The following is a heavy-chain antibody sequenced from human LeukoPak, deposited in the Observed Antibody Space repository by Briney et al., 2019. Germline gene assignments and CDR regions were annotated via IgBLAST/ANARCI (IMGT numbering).Heavy chain of an antibody. CDR2: IYTSGST. CDR1: GGSISSGSYY. J-gene: IGHJ5*02. CDR3: ARDFVAGPYNWFDP. Sequence: SQTLSLTCTVSGGSISSGSYYWSWIRQPAGKGLEWIGRIYTSGSTNYNPSLKSRATISVDTSKNQFSLKLSSVTAADTAVYYCARDFVAGPYNWFDPWGQGTLVTVSS. V-gene: IGHV4-61*02. D-gene: IGHD6-19*01.